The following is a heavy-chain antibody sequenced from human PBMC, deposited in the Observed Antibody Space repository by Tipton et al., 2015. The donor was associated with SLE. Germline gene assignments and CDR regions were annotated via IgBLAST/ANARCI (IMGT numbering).Heavy chain of an antibody. Sequence: LSLTCTVSGGSISSSSYYWSWIRQPPGKGLEWIGEINHSGSTNYNPSLKSRVTISVDTSKNQFSLKLSSVTAADTAVYYCARVSYYDSSGYPNWFDPWGQGTLVTVSS. J-gene: IGHJ5*02. CDR3: ARVSYYDSSGYPNWFDP. V-gene: IGHV4-39*07. CDR1: GGSISSSSYY. D-gene: IGHD3-22*01. CDR2: INHSGST.